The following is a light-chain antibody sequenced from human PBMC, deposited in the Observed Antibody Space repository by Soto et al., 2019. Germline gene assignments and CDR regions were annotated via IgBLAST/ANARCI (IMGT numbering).Light chain of an antibody. CDR2: DVS. CDR1: SSDVGGYNY. CDR3: SSYTSSSLWV. V-gene: IGLV2-14*01. Sequence: QSVLTQPASVSGSPGQSITISCTGTSSDVGGYNYVSWYQQHPGKAPKLMIYDVSNRPSGVSNRFSGSKFGNTASLTISGLQAEDEADYYCSSYTSSSLWVFGGGTKLTVL. J-gene: IGLJ3*02.